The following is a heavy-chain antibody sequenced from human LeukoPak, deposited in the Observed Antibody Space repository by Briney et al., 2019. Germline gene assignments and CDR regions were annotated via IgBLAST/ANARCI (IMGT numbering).Heavy chain of an antibody. J-gene: IGHJ4*02. CDR3: ARDGYSYGFFDY. Sequence: GGSLRLSCAASGFTFSSFEMNWVRLAPGKGLEWVSHIRSSGSTRYYADSVKGRFTISRDNAKNSLYLQMNSLRAEDTGVYYCARDGYSYGFFDYWGQGSLVTVSS. V-gene: IGHV3-48*03. CDR2: IRSSGSTR. CDR1: GFTFSSFE. D-gene: IGHD5-18*01.